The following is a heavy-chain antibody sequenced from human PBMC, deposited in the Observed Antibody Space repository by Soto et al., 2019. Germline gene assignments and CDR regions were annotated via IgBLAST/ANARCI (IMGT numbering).Heavy chain of an antibody. V-gene: IGHV1-46*01. CDR1: GYTFTSYY. J-gene: IGHJ5*02. CDR2: INPSGGST. Sequence: ASVKVSCKASGYTFTSYYMHWVRQAPGQGLEWMGIINPSGGSTSYAQKFQGRVTMTRDTSTSTVYMELSSLRSEDTAVYYCAGPTREGAWFDPWGQGTLVTVSS. CDR3: AGPTREGAWFDP.